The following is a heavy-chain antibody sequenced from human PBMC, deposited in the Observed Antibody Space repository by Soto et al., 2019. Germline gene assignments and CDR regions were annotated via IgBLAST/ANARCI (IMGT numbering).Heavy chain of an antibody. Sequence: EVQLVESGGGLVQPGGSLRLSCAASGFTFSSYWMSWVRQAPGKGLEWVANIKQDGSEKYYVDSVKGRFTISRDNAKNSLYLQMNSLRAEDTAVYYCARTRNIVVVVAEYYFDYWGQGTLVTVSS. CDR1: GFTFSSYW. D-gene: IGHD2-15*01. CDR2: IKQDGSEK. CDR3: ARTRNIVVVVAEYYFDY. J-gene: IGHJ4*02. V-gene: IGHV3-7*01.